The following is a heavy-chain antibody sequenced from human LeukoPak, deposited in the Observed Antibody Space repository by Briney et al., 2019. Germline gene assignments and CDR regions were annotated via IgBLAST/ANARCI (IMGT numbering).Heavy chain of an antibody. CDR3: ARDGSSGWYEGANAFDI. D-gene: IGHD6-19*01. CDR2: ITSSSTYI. V-gene: IGHV3-21*01. CDR1: GFTFSSYT. J-gene: IGHJ3*02. Sequence: PGGSLRLSCAASGFTFSSYTMNWVRQAPGKGLEWVSSITSSSTYIYYADSVKGRFTISRDNAQNSLYLQMNSLRAEDTAVYYCARDGSSGWYEGANAFDIWGQGTMVTVSS.